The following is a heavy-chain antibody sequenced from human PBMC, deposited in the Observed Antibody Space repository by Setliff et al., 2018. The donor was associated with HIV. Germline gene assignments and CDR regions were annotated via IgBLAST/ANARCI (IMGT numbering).Heavy chain of an antibody. CDR3: AGGYCSSTSCYLLHYYMDV. CDR1: GGTFSSYA. D-gene: IGHD2-2*01. V-gene: IGHV1-69*11. Sequence: SVKVSCKASGGTFSSYAISWVRQAPGQGLEWMGRISPYNGNTNYAQKFQGRVTITADESTSTAYMELSSLRSEDTAVYYCAGGYCSSTSCYLLHYYMDVWGKGTTVTVSS. J-gene: IGHJ6*03. CDR2: ISPYNGNT.